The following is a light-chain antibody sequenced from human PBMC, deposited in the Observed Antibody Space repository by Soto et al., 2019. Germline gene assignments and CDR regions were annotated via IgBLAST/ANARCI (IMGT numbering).Light chain of an antibody. J-gene: IGLJ3*02. CDR3: SSFRSGSVVL. Sequence: QSALTQPVSVSGSPGQSITISCTGTSSDVGGYNYVSWYQQHPGKAPKLVIYGVSYRPSGVSARFSGSKFQNTASLTISGLQAEDEADYYCSSFRSGSVVLFGGGTKLTVL. V-gene: IGLV2-14*01. CDR1: SSDVGGYNY. CDR2: GVS.